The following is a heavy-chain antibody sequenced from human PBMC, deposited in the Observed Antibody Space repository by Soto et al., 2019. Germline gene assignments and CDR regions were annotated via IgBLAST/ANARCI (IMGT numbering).Heavy chain of an antibody. V-gene: IGHV3-23*01. CDR1: GFTFSSYA. CDR2: ISGSGGST. D-gene: IGHD2-21*02. J-gene: IGHJ4*02. CDR3: AKEPIVVVTMLLIH. Sequence: EVQLLESGGGLVQPGGSLRLSCAASGFTFSSYAMSWVRQAPGKGLEWVSAISGSGGSTYYADSVKGRFTISRDKSKNTLYLQMNSLIAEDTAVYYCAKEPIVVVTMLLIHWGQGTLVTVSS.